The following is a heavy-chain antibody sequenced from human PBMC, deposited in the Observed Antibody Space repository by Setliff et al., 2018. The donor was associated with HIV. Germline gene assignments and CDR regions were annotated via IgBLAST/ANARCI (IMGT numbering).Heavy chain of an antibody. CDR3: ARGRSRYYYDGSGYYVDY. CDR2: IYYIGNT. D-gene: IGHD3-22*01. J-gene: IGHJ4*02. V-gene: IGHV4-59*01. Sequence: PSETLSLTCTVSGGSISGYYWSWIRQPPGKGLEWIGYIYYIGNTNYNPSLKGRVTLAVDTSKNQLSLKLSSVTAADTAVYYCARGRSRYYYDGSGYYVDYWGQGTRVTVSS. CDR1: GGSISGYY.